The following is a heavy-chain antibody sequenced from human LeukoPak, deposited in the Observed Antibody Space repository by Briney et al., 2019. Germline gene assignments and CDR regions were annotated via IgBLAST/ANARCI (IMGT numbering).Heavy chain of an antibody. CDR2: INPNSGGT. J-gene: IGHJ6*03. CDR3: ARVTGQVPAAIFIDYYYMDV. Sequence: GASVKVSCKASGYTFTGYYMHWVRQAPGQGLEWIGWINPNSGGTNYAQKFQGRVTMTRDTSISTAYMELSRLRSDDTAVYYCARVTGQVPAAIFIDYYYMDVWGKGTTVTVSS. CDR1: GYTFTGYY. D-gene: IGHD2-2*01. V-gene: IGHV1-2*02.